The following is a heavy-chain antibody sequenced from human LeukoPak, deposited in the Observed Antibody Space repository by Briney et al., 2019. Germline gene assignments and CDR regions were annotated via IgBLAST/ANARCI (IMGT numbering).Heavy chain of an antibody. CDR2: IKSKTDGGTT. CDR3: TTGANYYDSSGYYSYAFDI. CDR1: GFTFSNAW. D-gene: IGHD3-22*01. J-gene: IGHJ3*02. Sequence: PGGSLRLSCAASGFTFSNAWMSWVRQAPGKGLEWVGRIKSKTDGGTTDYAAPVKGRFTISRDDSKNTLYLQMNSLKTEDTAVYYCTTGANYYDSSGYYSYAFDIWGQGTMATVSS. V-gene: IGHV3-15*01.